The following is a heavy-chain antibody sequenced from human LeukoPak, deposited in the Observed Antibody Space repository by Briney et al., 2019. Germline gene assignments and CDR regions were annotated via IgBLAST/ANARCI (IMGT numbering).Heavy chain of an antibody. CDR3: ARTLDGYCSSTSCYEIDY. Sequence: GESLKISCKGSGYSFTSYWIGWVRQMPGKGLGWMGIIYPGDSDTRYSPSFQGQVTISADKSISTAYLQWSSLKASDTAMYYCARTLDGYCSSTSCYEIDYWGQGTLVTVSS. J-gene: IGHJ4*02. CDR1: GYSFTSYW. V-gene: IGHV5-51*01. CDR2: IYPGDSDT. D-gene: IGHD2-2*03.